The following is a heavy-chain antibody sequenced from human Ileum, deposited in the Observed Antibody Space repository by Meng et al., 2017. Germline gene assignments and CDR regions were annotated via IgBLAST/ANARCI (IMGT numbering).Heavy chain of an antibody. V-gene: IGHV3-15*01. CDR3: TTGWNC. CDR2: IKTKADGGTI. Sequence: VKPVEVGGDLLQAGGSLRLSCAVSGFTFTNYAMNWVRQSPGKGLEWVGRIKTKADGGTIDYAAPVKGRFTISRDDSKEMLYLQMNSLKSDDTAVYYCTTGWNCWGQGTLVTVSS. D-gene: IGHD2-15*01. J-gene: IGHJ4*02. CDR1: GFTFTNYA.